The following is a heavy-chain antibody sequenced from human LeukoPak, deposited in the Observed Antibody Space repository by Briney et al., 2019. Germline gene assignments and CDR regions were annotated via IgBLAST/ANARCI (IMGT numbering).Heavy chain of an antibody. CDR3: ATGKHYYDSSGYYFYYFDY. J-gene: IGHJ4*02. Sequence: GGSLRLSCAASGFSFSNYNINWVRQAPGKGLEWVSSISTSSTYIFYTDSVKGRFTISRDNAKNSLYLQMNSLRADDTAVYYCATGKHYYDSSGYYFYYFDYWGQGTLVTVSS. V-gene: IGHV3-21*01. CDR2: ISTSSTYI. CDR1: GFSFSNYN. D-gene: IGHD3-22*01.